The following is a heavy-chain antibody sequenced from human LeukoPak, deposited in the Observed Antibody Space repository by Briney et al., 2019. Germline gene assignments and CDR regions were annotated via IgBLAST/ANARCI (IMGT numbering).Heavy chain of an antibody. CDR3: ASVVSGYFDY. CDR1: GFTFSSSW. V-gene: IGHV3-7*03. CDR2: IKQDGGEK. J-gene: IGHJ4*02. Sequence: GGSLRLSCAASGFTFSSSWMTWVRQAPGKGLEWVANIKQDGGEKYYVDSVRGRFTISRDNSKNTLYLQMNSLRAEDTAVYYCASVVSGYFDYWGQGTLVTVSS.